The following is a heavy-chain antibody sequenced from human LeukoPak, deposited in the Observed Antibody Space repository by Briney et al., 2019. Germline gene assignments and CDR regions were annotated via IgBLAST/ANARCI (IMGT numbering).Heavy chain of an antibody. Sequence: GGSLRLSCAASGFTFSSYSMNWVRQAPGKGLEWVGFIRSKAYGGTTEYAASVKGRFTISRDDSKSIAYLQMNSLKTEDTAVYYCTRANGDAGPFDYWGQGTLVTVSS. CDR1: GFTFSSYS. J-gene: IGHJ4*02. CDR3: TRANGDAGPFDY. D-gene: IGHD4-17*01. CDR2: IRSKAYGGTT. V-gene: IGHV3-49*04.